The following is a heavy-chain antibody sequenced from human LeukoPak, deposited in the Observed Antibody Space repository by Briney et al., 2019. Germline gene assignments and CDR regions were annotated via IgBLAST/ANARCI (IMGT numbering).Heavy chain of an antibody. V-gene: IGHV4-34*01. CDR2: INHSGST. D-gene: IGHD3-3*01. CDR1: GGSFSGYY. Sequence: SETLSLTCAVYGGSFSGYYWSWIRQPPGKGLEWIGKINHSGSTNYNPSLKSRVTISVDTSKSQFSLKRSSVTAPDTAVYYCGRDGEWHDAFDIWGQGTMVTVSS. CDR3: GRDGEWHDAFDI. J-gene: IGHJ3*02.